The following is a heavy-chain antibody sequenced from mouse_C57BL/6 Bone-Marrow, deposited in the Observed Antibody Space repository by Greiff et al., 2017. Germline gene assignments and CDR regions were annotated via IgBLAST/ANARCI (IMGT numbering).Heavy chain of an antibody. D-gene: IGHD1-1*01. Sequence: EVKLMESGGGLVQPGGSLKLSCAASGFTFSDYYMYWVRQTPEKRLEWVAYISNGGGSTYYPDTVKGRFTISRDNAKNTLYLQMSRLKSEDTAMYYCASLYYYGSSSLFDYWGQGTTLTVSS. J-gene: IGHJ2*01. V-gene: IGHV5-12*01. CDR1: GFTFSDYY. CDR2: ISNGGGST. CDR3: ASLYYYGSSSLFDY.